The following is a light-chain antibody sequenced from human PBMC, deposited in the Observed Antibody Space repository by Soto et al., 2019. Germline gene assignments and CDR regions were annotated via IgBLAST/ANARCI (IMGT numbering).Light chain of an antibody. CDR1: SSNVGGYNY. J-gene: IGLJ2*01. CDR3: SSYTSSSTLVV. CDR2: DVS. V-gene: IGLV2-14*01. Sequence: QSVLTQPASVSGSPGQSITISCTGNSSNVGGYNYVSWYQQHPGKAPKLMIYDVSNRPSGVSNRFSGSKSGNTASLTISGLQAEDDADYYCSSYTSSSTLVVFGGGTKLTVL.